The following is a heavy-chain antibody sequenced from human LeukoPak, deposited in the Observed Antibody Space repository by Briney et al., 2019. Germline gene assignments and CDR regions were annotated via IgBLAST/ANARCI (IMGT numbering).Heavy chain of an antibody. CDR2: ISGSGGST. J-gene: IGHJ4*02. CDR1: GFTFSSYG. D-gene: IGHD2-15*01. CDR3: ALAAAASSFDY. V-gene: IGHV3-23*01. Sequence: AGGSLRLSCAASGFTFSSYGMSWVRQAPGKGLEWVSAISGSGGSTYYADSVKGRFTISRDNSKDTLYLQMNSLRVEDTAVYYCALAAAASSFDYWGQGTLLTVSS.